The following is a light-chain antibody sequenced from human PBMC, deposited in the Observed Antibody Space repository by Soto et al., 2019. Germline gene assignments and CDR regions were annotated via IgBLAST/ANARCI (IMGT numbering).Light chain of an antibody. CDR2: KAS. V-gene: IGKV1-5*03. J-gene: IGKJ2*01. CDR3: QQYNSYSYT. CDR1: QSISSW. Sequence: DILMTQSPSTLSASVGDRVTITCRASQSISSWLAWYQQKQGKAPKLLIYKASSLESGVPSRFSGSGSGTEFTLTISSLQPDDFATYYCQQYNSYSYTFGQGTKLEIK.